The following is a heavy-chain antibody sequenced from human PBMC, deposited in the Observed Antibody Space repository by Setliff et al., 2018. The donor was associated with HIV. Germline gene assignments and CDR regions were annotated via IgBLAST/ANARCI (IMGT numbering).Heavy chain of an antibody. D-gene: IGHD3-16*01. V-gene: IGHV3-15*01. CDR1: GFTFANAW. CDR3: ANLWELGA. J-gene: IGHJ5*02. Sequence: GGSLRLSCAASGFTFANAWMNWFRQAPGKGLEWVGRIQTKIERDKTDYAAPFKGRFTISRDDSRNTLFLQMSSLRDEDTAVYLCANLWELGAWGQGTLVTVS. CDR2: IQTKIERDKT.